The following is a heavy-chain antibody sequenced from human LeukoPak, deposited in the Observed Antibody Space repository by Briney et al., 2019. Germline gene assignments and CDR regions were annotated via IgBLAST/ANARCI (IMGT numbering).Heavy chain of an antibody. CDR3: ARLPTARITMVRGRGNWFDP. Sequence: GGSLRLSCAASGFTFSSYSMNWVRQAPGKGLEWVSSISSSSSYIYYADSVKGRFTISRDNAKNSLYLQMNSLRAADTAVYYCARLPTARITMVRGRGNWFDPWGQGTLVTVSS. CDR1: GFTFSSYS. V-gene: IGHV3-21*01. CDR2: ISSSSSYI. D-gene: IGHD3-10*01. J-gene: IGHJ5*02.